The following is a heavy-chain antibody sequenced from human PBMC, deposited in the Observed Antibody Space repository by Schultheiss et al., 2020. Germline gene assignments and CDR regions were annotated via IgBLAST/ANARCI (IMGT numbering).Heavy chain of an antibody. D-gene: IGHD5-12*01. CDR2: INPNSGGT. J-gene: IGHJ4*02. CDR1: GYTFTGYY. V-gene: IGHV1-2*02. CDR3: ARGALYSGYDGFDY. Sequence: ASVKVSCKASGYTFTGYYMHWVRQAPGQGLEWMGWINPNSGGTNYAQKFQGRVTMTRDTSISTAYMELSSLRSEDTAVYYCARGALYSGYDGFDYWGQGTLVTVSS.